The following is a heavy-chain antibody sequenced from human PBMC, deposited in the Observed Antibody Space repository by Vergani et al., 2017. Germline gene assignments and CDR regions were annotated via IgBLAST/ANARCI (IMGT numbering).Heavy chain of an antibody. D-gene: IGHD4-17*01. Sequence: EVQLVESGGGLVQPGGSLRLSCAASGFTFSSYWMSWVRQAPGKGLEWVANIKQDGSEKYYVDSVKGRFTISRDNSKNTLYLQMNSLRAEDTAVYYCARDGDIYGEPSGYWGQGTLVTVSS. J-gene: IGHJ4*02. CDR3: ARDGDIYGEPSGY. CDR1: GFTFSSYW. V-gene: IGHV3-7*03. CDR2: IKQDGSEK.